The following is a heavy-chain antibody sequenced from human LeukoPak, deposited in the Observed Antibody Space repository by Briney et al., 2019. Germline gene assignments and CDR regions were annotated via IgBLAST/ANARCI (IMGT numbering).Heavy chain of an antibody. Sequence: ASVKVSCKASGYTFTDYYMHWGRQAPGQGLEWMRGINPNSGGTNYAQKFQGRVTMTRDTSISTAYMELSRLRSDDPAVFYCAREEIIAAAGPTLDYWGQGALVTVSS. V-gene: IGHV1-2*02. CDR2: INPNSGGT. J-gene: IGHJ4*02. CDR3: AREEIIAAAGPTLDY. CDR1: GYTFTDYY. D-gene: IGHD6-13*01.